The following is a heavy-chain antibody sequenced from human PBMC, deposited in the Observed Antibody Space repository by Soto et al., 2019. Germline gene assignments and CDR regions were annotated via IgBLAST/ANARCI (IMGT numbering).Heavy chain of an antibody. D-gene: IGHD3-22*01. CDR2: ISYDGSNK. CDR1: GFTFSSYA. CDR3: ARDRSYYDSSGYYPDYYYYGMDV. V-gene: IGHV3-30-3*01. J-gene: IGHJ6*02. Sequence: GGSLRLSCAASGFTFSSYAMHWVRQAPGKWLEWVAVISYDGSNKYYADSVKGRFTISRDNSKNTLYLQMNSLRAEDTAVYYCARDRSYYDSSGYYPDYYYYGMDVWGQGXTVTV.